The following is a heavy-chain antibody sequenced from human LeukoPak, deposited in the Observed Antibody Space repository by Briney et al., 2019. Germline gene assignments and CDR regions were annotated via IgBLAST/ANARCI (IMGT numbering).Heavy chain of an antibody. CDR1: GYTFTSYG. J-gene: IGHJ5*02. D-gene: IGHD1-26*01. CDR2: ISAYNGNT. Sequence: ASVKVSCKASGYTFTSYGISWVGQAPGQGLEWMEWISAYNGNTNYAQKLQGRVTMTTDTSTSTAYMELRSLRSDDTAVYYCARDGRYSGSYYSWFDPWGQGTLVTVSS. V-gene: IGHV1-18*01. CDR3: ARDGRYSGSYYSWFDP.